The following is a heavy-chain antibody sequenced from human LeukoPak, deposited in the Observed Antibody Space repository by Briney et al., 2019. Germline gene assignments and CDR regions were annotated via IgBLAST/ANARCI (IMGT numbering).Heavy chain of an antibody. J-gene: IGHJ6*02. CDR2: INSDGSST. V-gene: IGHV3-74*01. CDR1: RFTFSSYW. CDR3: ASAEYSSGWYFKSGYYGMDV. Sequence: GGSLRLSCAASRFTFSSYWMHWVRQAPGKGLVWVSRINSDGSSTSYADSVKGRFTISRDNAKNTLYLQMNSLRAEDTAVYYCASAEYSSGWYFKSGYYGMDVWGQGTTVTVSS. D-gene: IGHD6-19*01.